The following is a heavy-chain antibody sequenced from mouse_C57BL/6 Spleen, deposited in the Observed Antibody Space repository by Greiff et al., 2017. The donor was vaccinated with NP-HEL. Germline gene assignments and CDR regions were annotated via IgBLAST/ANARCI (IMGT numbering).Heavy chain of an antibody. CDR2: ISYDGSN. CDR1: GYSITSGYY. J-gene: IGHJ4*01. CDR3: ARTDGSYYAMDY. V-gene: IGHV3-6*01. D-gene: IGHD2-3*01. Sequence: EVKLMESGPGLVKPSQSLSLTCSVTGYSITSGYYWNWIRQFPGNKLEWMGYISYDGSNNYNPSLKNRISITRDTSKNQFFLKLNSVTTEDTATYYCARTDGSYYAMDYWGQGTSVTVSS.